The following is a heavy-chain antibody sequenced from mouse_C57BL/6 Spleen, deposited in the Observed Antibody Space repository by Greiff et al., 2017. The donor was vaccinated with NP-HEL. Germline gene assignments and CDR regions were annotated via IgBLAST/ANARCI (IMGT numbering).Heavy chain of an antibody. CDR3: ARTDGYYHFDY. D-gene: IGHD2-3*01. Sequence: VQLQQSGPELVKPGASVKISCKASGYAFSSSWMNWVKQRPGKGLEWIGRIYPGDGDTNYNGKFKGKATLTADKSSSTAYMQLSSLTSEDSAVYFCARTDGYYHFDYWGQGTTLTVSS. CDR1: GYAFSSSW. CDR2: IYPGDGDT. J-gene: IGHJ2*01. V-gene: IGHV1-82*01.